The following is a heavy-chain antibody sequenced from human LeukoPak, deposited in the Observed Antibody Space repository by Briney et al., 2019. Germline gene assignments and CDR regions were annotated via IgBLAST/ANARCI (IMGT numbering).Heavy chain of an antibody. V-gene: IGHV4-4*07. CDR3: ARVVASTSIDS. J-gene: IGHJ4*02. Sequence: SETLSLTCSVSGDSITYFYWSWIRQAAGKGLEWIGRISSSGSTDYNASLKSRVTMSVDTSKNQLSLKVISVTAADTAVYYCARVVASTSIDSWGQGTLVTVSS. CDR2: ISSSGST. CDR1: GDSITYFY. D-gene: IGHD2-15*01.